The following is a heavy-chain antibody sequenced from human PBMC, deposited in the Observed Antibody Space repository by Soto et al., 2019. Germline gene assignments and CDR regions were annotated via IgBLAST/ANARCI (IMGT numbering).Heavy chain of an antibody. CDR2: INHGGST. CDR3: ARNKWLRLVNYYYGMDV. J-gene: IGHJ6*02. D-gene: IGHD5-12*01. Sequence: SETLSLTGAVYGGSFSGYDWSWIRQPPWKGLEWIGEINHGGSTNYNPSLKSRVTISVDTSKNQFSLKLSSVTAADTAVYYCARNKWLRLVNYYYGMDVWGQGTTVTVCS. V-gene: IGHV4-34*01. CDR1: GGSFSGYD.